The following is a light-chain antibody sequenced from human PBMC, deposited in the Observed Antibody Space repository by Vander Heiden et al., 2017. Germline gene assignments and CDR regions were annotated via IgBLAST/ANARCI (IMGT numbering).Light chain of an antibody. CDR3: VLYVGSGIWV. Sequence: QTVVTQEPSFSVSPGGTVTLTCGLSSGSVSTSYYPSWYQQTPGQAPRTLIYRTNTRSSGVPGRFSGSILGNKAALTITGAQADDESDYYCVLYVGSGIWVFGGGTKLTVL. J-gene: IGLJ2*01. V-gene: IGLV8-61*01. CDR1: SGSVSTSYY. CDR2: RTN.